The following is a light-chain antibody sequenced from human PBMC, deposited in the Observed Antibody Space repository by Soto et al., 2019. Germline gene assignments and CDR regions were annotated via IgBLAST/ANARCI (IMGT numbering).Light chain of an antibody. Sequence: LTQPASVSGSPGQSITISCTGTSSDVGGYNCVSWYQHHPGKAPKLMIYDVSNRPSGVSNRFSGSKSGNTASLTISGLQPEDEADYYCSSYTTSNTRQIVFGTGTKVTVL. CDR2: DVS. V-gene: IGLV2-14*03. CDR1: SSDVGGYNC. CDR3: SSYTTSNTRQIV. J-gene: IGLJ1*01.